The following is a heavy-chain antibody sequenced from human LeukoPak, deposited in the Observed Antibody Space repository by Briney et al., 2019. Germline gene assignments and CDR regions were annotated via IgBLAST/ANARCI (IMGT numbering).Heavy chain of an antibody. CDR2: IYPGDSDT. J-gene: IGHJ4*02. D-gene: IGHD5-12*01. Sequence: GESLKISCKSSGYSFTSYWIGWVRQMPGKGLEWMGIIYPGDSDTKYNPSFQGQVTISADKSINTAYLQWSSLRASDTTMYYCARQGTIVAGTLGTTFDYWGQGTLLTVSS. V-gene: IGHV5-51*01. CDR3: ARQGTIVAGTLGTTFDY. CDR1: GYSFTSYW.